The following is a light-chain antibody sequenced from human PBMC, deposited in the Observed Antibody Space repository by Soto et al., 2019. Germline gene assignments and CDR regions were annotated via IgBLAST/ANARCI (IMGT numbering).Light chain of an antibody. J-gene: IGKJ4*01. CDR1: QGIGNY. Sequence: DIQMTQSPSSLSASVGDRVTITCRASQGIGNYLAWYQQKPGKVPKLLIYAASTLQSGVPSRFSGSGSGTDFTLPISSLQPEDVATYFSQKYNSAPPLFGGGTKVEIK. V-gene: IGKV1-27*01. CDR2: AAS. CDR3: QKYNSAPPL.